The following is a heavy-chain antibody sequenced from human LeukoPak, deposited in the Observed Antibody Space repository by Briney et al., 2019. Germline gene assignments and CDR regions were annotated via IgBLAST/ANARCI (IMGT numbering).Heavy chain of an antibody. J-gene: IGHJ4*02. D-gene: IGHD5-12*01. V-gene: IGHV4-59*08. CDR2: IYYSGST. CDR3: ASLYSGYDSVDY. CDR1: GGSISSYY. Sequence: SETLSLTCTVSGGSISSYYWSWIRQPPGKGLEWIGYIYYSGSTNYNPSLKSRVTISVDTSKNQFSLKLSSVTAADTAVYFCASLYSGYDSVDYWGQGTLVTVSS.